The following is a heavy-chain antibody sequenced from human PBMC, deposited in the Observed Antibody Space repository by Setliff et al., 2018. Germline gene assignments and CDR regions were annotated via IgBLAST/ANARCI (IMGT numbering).Heavy chain of an antibody. D-gene: IGHD5-12*01. CDR1: GDSISNYY. CDR3: ARLGGLLVATMPFDY. Sequence: SETLSLTCTVSGDSISNYYWNWIRQPAGKGLEWIGRIYVTESTKYNPSLKSRVTMSLDTSTNQFSLKLRSVTAADTAVYYCARLGGLLVATMPFDYWGQGIPVTVSS. J-gene: IGHJ4*02. CDR2: IYVTEST. V-gene: IGHV4-4*07.